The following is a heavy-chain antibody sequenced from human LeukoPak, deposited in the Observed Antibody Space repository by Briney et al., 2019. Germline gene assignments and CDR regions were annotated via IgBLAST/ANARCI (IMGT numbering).Heavy chain of an antibody. CDR3: ARGSYVYSYGHARDYYYGMDV. CDR2: IGSYGGDT. J-gene: IGHJ6*02. D-gene: IGHD5-18*01. Sequence: ASVKVSCKATSRISWVRQAPGQGLEWMGWIGSYGGDTYYAQKFQGRVTVTTDTSTSTVYMELRSLRSDDTAVYYCARGSYVYSYGHARDYYYGMDVWGQGTTVTVSS. CDR1: TSR. V-gene: IGHV1-18*01.